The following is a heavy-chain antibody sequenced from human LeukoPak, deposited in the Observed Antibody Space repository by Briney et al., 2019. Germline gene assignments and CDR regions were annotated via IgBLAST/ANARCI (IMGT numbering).Heavy chain of an antibody. CDR2: INHSGST. Sequence: SETLSLTCAVYGGSFSGYYWSWIRQPPGKGLEWIGEINHSGSTNYNPSLKSRVTISVDTSKNQFSLKLSSVTAADTAVHYCARGRKYQLLPYYYYYMDVWGKGTTVTVSS. CDR1: GGSFSGYY. D-gene: IGHD2-2*01. V-gene: IGHV4-34*01. J-gene: IGHJ6*03. CDR3: ARGRKYQLLPYYYYYMDV.